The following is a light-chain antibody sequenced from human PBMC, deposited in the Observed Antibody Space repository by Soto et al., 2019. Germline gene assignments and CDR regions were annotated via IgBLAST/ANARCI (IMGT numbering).Light chain of an antibody. CDR3: SSYTGSSTQV. CDR1: SSDVGGYNY. Sequence: QSALTQPASVSGSPGQSITISCTGTSSDVGGYNYVSWYQHHPGKAPKLIIYDVTNRPSGVSDRFSGSKSGNTASLTISGLQAEDEADIYCSSYTGSSTQVFGGGTKLTVL. J-gene: IGLJ2*01. V-gene: IGLV2-14*03. CDR2: DVT.